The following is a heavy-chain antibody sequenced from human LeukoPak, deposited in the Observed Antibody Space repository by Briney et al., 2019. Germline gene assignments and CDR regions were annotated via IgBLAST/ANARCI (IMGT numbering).Heavy chain of an antibody. D-gene: IGHD1-26*01. CDR1: GFTFSSYA. V-gene: IGHV3-64*01. CDR2: ISSNGGST. J-gene: IGHJ4*02. Sequence: GGSLRLSCAASGFTFSSYAMHWVRQAPGKGLEYVSAISSNGGSTYYANSVKGRFTISRDNSKNTLYLQMGSLRAEDTAVYYCARAYSGSYPGVVWGQGTLVTVSS. CDR3: ARAYSGSYPGVV.